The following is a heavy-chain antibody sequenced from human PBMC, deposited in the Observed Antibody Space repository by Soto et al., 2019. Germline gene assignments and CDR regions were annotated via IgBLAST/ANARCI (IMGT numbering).Heavy chain of an antibody. Sequence: QTTLKESGPTLVKPTQTLTLTCTVSGVSLSTPAVRVGWIRQPPGKALEWLAVIYWDDDRRYSPSLKSRLTITKDTSKNHVVLSLTTMDPVDTATYYCASGIVVPGTDYYAMDVWCQGTTVAVSS. D-gene: IGHD6-19*01. V-gene: IGHV2-5*02. CDR1: GVSLSTPAVR. J-gene: IGHJ6*02. CDR2: IYWDDDR. CDR3: ASGIVVPGTDYYAMDV.